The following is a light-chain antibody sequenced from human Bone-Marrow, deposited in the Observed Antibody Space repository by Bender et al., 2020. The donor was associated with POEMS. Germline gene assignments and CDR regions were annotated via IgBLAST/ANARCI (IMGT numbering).Light chain of an antibody. Sequence: QSALTQPASVSGSPGQSITISCTGTSSDVGNYNLVSWYQHHPGKAPKFLIYEVSKRPSGVSNRFSGSKSDNTASLTISGLQAEDEADFYCCSYAGSSIWVFGGGTKLTVL. CDR1: SSDVGNYNL. J-gene: IGLJ3*02. CDR2: EVS. CDR3: CSYAGSSIWV. V-gene: IGLV2-23*02.